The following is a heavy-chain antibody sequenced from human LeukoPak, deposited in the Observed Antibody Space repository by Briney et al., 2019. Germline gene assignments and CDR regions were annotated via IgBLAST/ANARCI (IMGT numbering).Heavy chain of an antibody. CDR2: ISAYNGNT. CDR1: GYTFTSYG. CDR3: ARDRITMIVVVTSTPLGY. J-gene: IGHJ4*02. V-gene: IGHV1-18*01. Sequence: GASVKVSCKASGYTFTSYGISWVRQAPGQGLEWMVWISAYNGNTNYAQKLQGRVTMTTDTSTSTAYMELRSLRSDDTAVYYCARDRITMIVVVTSTPLGYWGQGTLVTVSS. D-gene: IGHD3-22*01.